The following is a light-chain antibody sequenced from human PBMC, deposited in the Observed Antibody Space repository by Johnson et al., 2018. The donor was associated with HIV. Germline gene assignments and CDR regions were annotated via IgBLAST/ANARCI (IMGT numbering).Light chain of an antibody. CDR2: ENN. J-gene: IGLJ1*01. CDR1: GSNIGNNY. Sequence: QPVLTQPPSVSAAPGQKVTISCSGSGSNIGNNYVSWYQQLPGTAPKLLIYENNKRPSGIPDRFSGSKSGTSATLGITGLQTGDEADYYCGTWDSSLSAMGLGTGTKVTVL. V-gene: IGLV1-51*02. CDR3: GTWDSSLSAMG.